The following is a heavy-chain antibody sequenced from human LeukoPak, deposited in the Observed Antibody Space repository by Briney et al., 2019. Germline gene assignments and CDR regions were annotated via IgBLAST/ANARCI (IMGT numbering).Heavy chain of an antibody. CDR3: ARHDLGGSSPSDY. J-gene: IGHJ4*02. V-gene: IGHV1-46*01. D-gene: IGHD2-15*01. CDR1: GYTFINYY. Sequence: ASVKVSCKTFGYTFINYYMHWVRQAPGQGLEWMGIINPSGSSTTYAQKFQGRVTMTRDTSTSTDFMELSSLRSEDTAVYYCARHDLGGSSPSDYWGQGTLVTVSS. CDR2: INPSGSST.